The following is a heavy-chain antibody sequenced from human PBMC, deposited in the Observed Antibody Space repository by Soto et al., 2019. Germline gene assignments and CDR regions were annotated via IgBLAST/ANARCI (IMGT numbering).Heavy chain of an antibody. J-gene: IGHJ5*02. CDR3: ARGVGSGSYYNQYNWFDP. D-gene: IGHD3-10*01. V-gene: IGHV1-18*01. CDR1: GYTFTNYG. CDR2: ISAYNGNT. Sequence: QVQLVQSGAEVKKPGASVKVSCKASGYTFTNYGISWVRQAPGQGLEWMGWISAYNGNTKYAQKLQGRVTMTTDTPTSTAYMELRSLRSDATAVYYCARGVGSGSYYNQYNWFDPWGQGTRVTVSS.